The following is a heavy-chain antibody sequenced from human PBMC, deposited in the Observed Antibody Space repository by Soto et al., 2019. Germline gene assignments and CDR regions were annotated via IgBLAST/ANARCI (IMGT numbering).Heavy chain of an antibody. Sequence: GGSLRLSCAASGFTFSSYAMSWVRQAPGKGLEWVSSINAVDEYTKYADSVKGRFTISRDNPKNTVTLQMNSLRDEDTAVYYCTKNFYFDSWGQGTLVTVSS. J-gene: IGHJ4*02. CDR1: GFTFSSYA. CDR2: INAVDEYT. CDR3: TKNFYFDS. V-gene: IGHV3-23*01.